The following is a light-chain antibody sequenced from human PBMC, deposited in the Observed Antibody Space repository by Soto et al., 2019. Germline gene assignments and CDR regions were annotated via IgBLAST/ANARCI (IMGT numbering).Light chain of an antibody. CDR3: MQVLQSPTT. CDR2: FGS. V-gene: IGKV2-28*01. Sequence: DLVMTQSPLSLSVTPGEPASISCRSSQSLLFSDGNNYFDWYLQKPGQSPQLLIYFGSNRASGVPDRFSGSGSGTDFTLKISSVEAEDVGVYYCMQVLQSPTTFGQGTRLEIK. CDR1: QSLLFSDGNNY. J-gene: IGKJ5*01.